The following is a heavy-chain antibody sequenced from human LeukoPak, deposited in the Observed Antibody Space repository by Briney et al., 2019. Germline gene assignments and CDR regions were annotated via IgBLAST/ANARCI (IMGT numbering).Heavy chain of an antibody. J-gene: IGHJ4*02. D-gene: IGHD5-24*01. CDR1: GFTFSNYW. CDR3: ARDDGYRGVDY. CDR2: IKKDGSEK. Sequence: GGSLRLSCAASGFTFSNYWMSWVRRAPGKGLEWVANIKKDGSEKYYVDSVEGRFTVSRDNAKNSLYLQMNSLRVEDTAVYYCARDDGYRGVDYWGQGTLATVSS. V-gene: IGHV3-7*01.